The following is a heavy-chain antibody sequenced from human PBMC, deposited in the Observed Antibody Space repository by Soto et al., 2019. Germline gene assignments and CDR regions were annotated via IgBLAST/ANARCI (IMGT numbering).Heavy chain of an antibody. V-gene: IGHV3-30*18. CDR2: ISYDGSNK. Sequence: GGSLRLSCAASGFTFSSYGMHWVRQAPGKGLEWVAVISYDGSNKYYADSVKGRFTISRDNSKNTLYLQMNSLRAEDTAVYYCAKDLPRGAPNLDYYYYGMDVWGQGATLTVYS. CDR3: AKDLPRGAPNLDYYYYGMDV. CDR1: GFTFSSYG. D-gene: IGHD1-26*01. J-gene: IGHJ6*02.